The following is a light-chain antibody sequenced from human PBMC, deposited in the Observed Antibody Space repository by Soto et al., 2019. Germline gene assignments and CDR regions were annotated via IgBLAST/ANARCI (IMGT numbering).Light chain of an antibody. J-gene: IGLJ3*02. Sequence: QSALTQPASVSGSPGQSITISCTGTSSDVGGFDHVSWYQQHPGKAPKLMIYQVFNRPSGVSNRFSGSKSGNTASLTISGLQAEDEADYHCSAYTSSSTLVLFCGGTKLTVL. CDR2: QVF. CDR3: SAYTSSSTLVL. CDR1: SSDVGGFDH. V-gene: IGLV2-14*01.